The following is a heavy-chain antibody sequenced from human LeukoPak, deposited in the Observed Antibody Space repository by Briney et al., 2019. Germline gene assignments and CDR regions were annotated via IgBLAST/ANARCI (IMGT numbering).Heavy chain of an antibody. CDR2: IIPIFGIA. J-gene: IGHJ6*02. Sequence: SVKVSCKASGGTFSSYAISWVRQAPGQGLEWMGRIIPIFGIANYAQKFQGRVTITADKSTSTAYMELSSLRSEDTAVYYCAREDYGGLIYYYGMDVWGQGTTVTVSS. V-gene: IGHV1-69*04. CDR3: AREDYGGLIYYYGMDV. D-gene: IGHD4-23*01. CDR1: GGTFSSYA.